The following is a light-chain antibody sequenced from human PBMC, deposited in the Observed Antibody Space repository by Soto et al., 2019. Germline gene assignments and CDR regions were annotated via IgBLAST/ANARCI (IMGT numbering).Light chain of an antibody. CDR2: AAS. CDR1: QGISSG. V-gene: IGKV1-12*01. J-gene: IGKJ4*01. CDR3: QQTNSFPLT. Sequence: DIQMTQSPSTLSASVGDRVTITCRASQGISSGLGWYQQKPGKAPKLLIYAASSLQSGVPSRFSGSGSGTDFTLTISSLQPEDFATYYCQQTNSFPLTFGGGTKVNIK.